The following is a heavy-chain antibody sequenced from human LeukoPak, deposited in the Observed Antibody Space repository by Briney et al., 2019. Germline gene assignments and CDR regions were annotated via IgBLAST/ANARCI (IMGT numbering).Heavy chain of an antibody. CDR1: GFTFSSYA. CDR3: AKDRLYYYGSGSYGDY. CDR2: ISGSGGST. Sequence: RTGGSLRLSCAASGFTFSSYAMSWVRQAPGKGLEWVSAISGSGGSTYYADSVKGRFTISRDNSRNTLYLQMNSLRAEDTAVYYCAKDRLYYYGSGSYGDYWGQGTLVTVSS. J-gene: IGHJ4*02. V-gene: IGHV3-23*01. D-gene: IGHD3-10*01.